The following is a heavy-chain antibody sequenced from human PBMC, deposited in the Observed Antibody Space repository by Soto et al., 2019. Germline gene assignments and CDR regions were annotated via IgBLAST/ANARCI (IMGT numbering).Heavy chain of an antibody. CDR1: GFTFITYA. J-gene: IGHJ6*02. V-gene: IGHV3-23*01. CDR2: VSGSGDYT. D-gene: IGHD3-3*01. Sequence: EVQLLESGGGLVQPGGSLRLSCAASGFTFITYAMTWVRQAPGKGLEWVSTVSGSGDYTYYADSVKGRCTIFRDNSKNILHLQMNSLRAEDTAVYYCAKPYYDFRYGVDAWGQGTTVTVSS. CDR3: AKPYYDFRYGVDA.